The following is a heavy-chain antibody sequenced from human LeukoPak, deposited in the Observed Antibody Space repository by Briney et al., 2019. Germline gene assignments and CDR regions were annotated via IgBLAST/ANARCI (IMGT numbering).Heavy chain of an antibody. CDR2: IYHSGST. Sequence: SETLSLTCAVSGGSISSGGYSWSWIRQPPGKGLEWIGYIYHSGSTYYNPPLKSRVTISVDRSKNQFSLKLSSVTAADTAVYYCARVGRVGMDVWGQGTTVTVSS. CDR3: ARVGRVGMDV. CDR1: GGSISSGGYS. J-gene: IGHJ6*02. V-gene: IGHV4-30-2*01.